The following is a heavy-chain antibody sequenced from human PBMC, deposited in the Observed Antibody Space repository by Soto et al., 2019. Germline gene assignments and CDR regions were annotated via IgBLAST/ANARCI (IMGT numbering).Heavy chain of an antibody. V-gene: IGHV3-43*01. CDR3: ARETLSYGSALDV. CDR2: ITWNGANT. Sequence: GSLRLSCAASGFRFDEYNMHWVRQAPGKGLEWLSLITWNGANTYYADSVKGRFTISRDGTTKSVSLQMTSLKREDTGLYYCARETLSYGSALDVWGQGTTVTVS. D-gene: IGHD3-16*01. J-gene: IGHJ6*02. CDR1: GFRFDEYN.